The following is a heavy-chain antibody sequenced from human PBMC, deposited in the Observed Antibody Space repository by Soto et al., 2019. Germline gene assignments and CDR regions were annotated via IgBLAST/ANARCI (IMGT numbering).Heavy chain of an antibody. CDR1: GFTFDDYA. V-gene: IGHV3-20*04. D-gene: IGHD6-25*01. CDR2: INWNGGST. Sequence: GSLRLSCAASGFTFDDYAMSWVRQAPGKGLEWVSGINWNGGSTGYADSVKGRFTISRDNAKNSLYLQMNSLTAEDTALYYCARDGRSIGFYGMDVWGQGTTVTVSS. CDR3: ARDGRSIGFYGMDV. J-gene: IGHJ6*02.